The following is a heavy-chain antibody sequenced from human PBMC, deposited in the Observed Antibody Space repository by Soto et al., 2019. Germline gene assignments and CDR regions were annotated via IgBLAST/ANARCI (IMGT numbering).Heavy chain of an antibody. Sequence: VASVKVSCKASGGTFSSYAISWVRQAPGQGLEWMGGIIPIFGTANYAQKFQGRVTITADESTSTAYMELSSLRSEDTAVYYCARAVGYVDIVATGGGHYYGMDVWGQGTTVTVSS. V-gene: IGHV1-69*13. CDR3: ARAVGYVDIVATGGGHYYGMDV. CDR2: IIPIFGTA. D-gene: IGHD5-12*01. J-gene: IGHJ6*02. CDR1: GGTFSSYA.